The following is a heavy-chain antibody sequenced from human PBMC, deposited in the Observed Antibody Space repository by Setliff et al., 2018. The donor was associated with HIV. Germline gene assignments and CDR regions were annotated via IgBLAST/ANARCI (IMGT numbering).Heavy chain of an antibody. CDR3: ARDRAYCSSGSCYRPLVYYFYYMDV. V-gene: IGHV1-2*02. CDR2: INPNSGGT. Sequence: GASVKVSCKASGYAFISYGITWVRQAPGQGLEWMGWINPNSGGTNYAQKFQGRVTMTSDTSISTAYLELSGLTSDDTAIYYCARDRAYCSSGSCYRPLVYYFYYMDVWGTGTTVTVSS. J-gene: IGHJ6*03. D-gene: IGHD2-15*01. CDR1: GYAFISYG.